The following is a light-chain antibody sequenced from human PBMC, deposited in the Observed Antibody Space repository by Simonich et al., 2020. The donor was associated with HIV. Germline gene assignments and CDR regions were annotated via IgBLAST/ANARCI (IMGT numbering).Light chain of an antibody. CDR3: QQYYSTPLT. CDR1: QSVLYSSNNKYY. Sequence: DIVMPQSPDSLAVSLGERATIHCKSSQSVLYSSNNKYYLAWYQQKPGQPPKLLIYWASTREAGVPDRVSGSGSGTDFTLTISSLQAEDVAVYYCQQYYSTPLTFGGGTKVEIK. J-gene: IGKJ4*01. V-gene: IGKV4-1*01. CDR2: WAS.